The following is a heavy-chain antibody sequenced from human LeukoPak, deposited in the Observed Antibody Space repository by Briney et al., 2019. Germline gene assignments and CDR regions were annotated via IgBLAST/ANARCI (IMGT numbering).Heavy chain of an antibody. CDR1: EFTFSSYF. Sequence: GGSLRLSCAASEFTFSSYFMNWVRQAPGKELEWVSSISGGSTYIYYADSVKGRFTISRDNAKNSLYLQMNSLRAEDTALYYCARDHRSQGAFDIWGQGTMVTVSS. CDR3: ARDHRSQGAFDI. J-gene: IGHJ3*02. CDR2: ISGGSTYI. V-gene: IGHV3-21*04.